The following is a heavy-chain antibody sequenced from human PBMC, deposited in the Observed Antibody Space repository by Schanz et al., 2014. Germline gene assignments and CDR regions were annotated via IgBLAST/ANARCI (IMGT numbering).Heavy chain of an antibody. CDR3: ARDAAELYDVMAEEDY. V-gene: IGHV1-18*01. CDR2: ISAYNGNT. Sequence: QVQLVQSGAEVKKPGASVKVSCKASGYTFTSYGISWVRQAPGQGLEWMGWISAYNGNTKYPQKLQGRVTMTTDTTTSTAYMKLRSLRSDDTTVYDCARDAAELYDVMAEEDYWGQGTLVNVSS. CDR1: GYTFTSYG. D-gene: IGHD3-10*01. J-gene: IGHJ4*02.